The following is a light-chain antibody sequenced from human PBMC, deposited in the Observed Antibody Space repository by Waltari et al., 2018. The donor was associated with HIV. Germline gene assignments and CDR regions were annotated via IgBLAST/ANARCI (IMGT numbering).Light chain of an antibody. CDR3: QQANSFPLT. Sequence: DFQMTQFLSPVPASAGTRVNITCRACQGISSWLAWYQQKPGKAPKLLIYAASSLQSGVTSRFSGSGAATYFTLAISSLQPEDFATYCCQQANSFPLTFGGGTKVEIK. CDR2: AAS. CDR1: QGISSW. J-gene: IGKJ4*01. V-gene: IGKV1-12*01.